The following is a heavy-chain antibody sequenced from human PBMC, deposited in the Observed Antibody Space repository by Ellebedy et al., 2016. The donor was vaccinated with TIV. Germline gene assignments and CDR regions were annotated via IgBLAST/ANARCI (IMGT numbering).Heavy chain of an antibody. CDR2: IIPIFGTA. J-gene: IGHJ4*02. CDR1: GGTFSSYA. Sequence: SVKVSXKASGGTFSSYAISWVRQAPGQGLEWMGGIIPIFGTANYAQKFQGRVTITADESTSTAYMELSSLRSEDTAVYYCAREGHCTNGVCFDYWGQGTLVTVSS. V-gene: IGHV1-69*13. CDR3: AREGHCTNGVCFDY. D-gene: IGHD2-8*01.